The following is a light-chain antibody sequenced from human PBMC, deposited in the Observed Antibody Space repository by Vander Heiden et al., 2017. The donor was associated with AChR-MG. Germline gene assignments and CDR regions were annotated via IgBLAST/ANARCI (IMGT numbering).Light chain of an antibody. V-gene: IGKV2-29*02. J-gene: IGKJ1*01. CDR2: EVY. CDR3: MEGTHLKT. Sequence: DIVMTQTPLSLSVTPGQPASISCKSSQSLLHSDGKTYLFWFLQKPGQSPQLLIYEVYRRFSGVPNRFSGSGSGTDFTLKISRVEAEDVGVYYCMEGTHLKTFGQGTRVEIK. CDR1: QSLLHSDGKTY.